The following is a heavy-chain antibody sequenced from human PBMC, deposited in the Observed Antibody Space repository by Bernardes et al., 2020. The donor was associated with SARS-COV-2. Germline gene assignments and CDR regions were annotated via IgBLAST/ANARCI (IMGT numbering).Heavy chain of an antibody. CDR1: GFIFGSYG. V-gene: IGHV3-23*01. CDR2: ITERSERS. J-gene: IGHJ5*02. D-gene: IGHD2-2*01. Sequence: GGTLRLSCAASGFIFGSYGMSWVRKGPGKGLEWVAYITERSERSIYADSVKGQFTISRDNSRDTLYLQLSNLRAEDTAIYYCAREPSRRADLWGQGTLVTVSS. CDR3: AREPSRRADL.